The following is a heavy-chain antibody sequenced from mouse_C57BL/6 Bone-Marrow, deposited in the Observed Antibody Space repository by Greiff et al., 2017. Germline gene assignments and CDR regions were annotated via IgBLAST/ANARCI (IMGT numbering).Heavy chain of an antibody. V-gene: IGHV1-64*01. J-gene: IGHJ2*01. Sequence: QVQLQQPGAELVKPGASVKLSCKASGYTFTSYWMHWVNQRPGQGLEWIGIIHPNSGSTNYNEKFKSKATLTVDKSSSTAYMQLSSLTSEDSAVYYCARERITTVPYYFDYWGQGTTLTVSS. CDR2: IHPNSGST. D-gene: IGHD1-1*01. CDR1: GYTFTSYW. CDR3: ARERITTVPYYFDY.